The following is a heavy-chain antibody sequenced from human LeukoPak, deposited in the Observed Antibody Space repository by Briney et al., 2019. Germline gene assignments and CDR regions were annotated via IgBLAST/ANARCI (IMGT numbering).Heavy chain of an antibody. D-gene: IGHD2-2*01. V-gene: IGHV3-23*01. CDR2: ISGSGGST. Sequence: GGSLRLSCAASGFTFSSYGMSWVRQAPGKGLEWVSAISGSGGSTYYADSVKGRFTISRDNSKNTLYLQMNSLRAEDTAVYYCAKDQLDIVVVPAATWGQGTLVTVSS. CDR3: AKDQLDIVVVPAAT. J-gene: IGHJ4*02. CDR1: GFTFSSYG.